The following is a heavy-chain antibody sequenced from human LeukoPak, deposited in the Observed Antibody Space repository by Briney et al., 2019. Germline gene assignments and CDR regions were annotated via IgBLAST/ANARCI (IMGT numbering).Heavy chain of an antibody. D-gene: IGHD3-3*01. V-gene: IGHV3-21*01. CDR1: GFTFSSYS. CDR2: ISSSSSYI. Sequence: GGSLRLSCAASGFTFSSYSMNWVRQAPGKGLEWVSSISSSSSYIYYADSVKGRFTISRDNAKNSLYLQMNSLRAEDTAVYYCARDAGYDFWSGYYTDYWGQGTLVTVSS. CDR3: ARDAGYDFWSGYYTDY. J-gene: IGHJ4*02.